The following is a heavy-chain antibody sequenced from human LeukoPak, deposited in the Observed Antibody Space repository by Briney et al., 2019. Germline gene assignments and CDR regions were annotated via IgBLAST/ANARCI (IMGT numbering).Heavy chain of an antibody. D-gene: IGHD6-13*01. CDR1: GDSVSSNSAA. CDR2: TYYRSKWYI. Sequence: SQTLPLTCAISGDSVSSNSAAWNWIRQSPSRGLEWLGRTYYRSKWYIDYAVSVKSRITINPDTSKNQFSLQLNSVTPEDTAVYYCARVSIYSSSLYYYYYGMDVWGQGTTVTVSS. V-gene: IGHV6-1*01. J-gene: IGHJ6*02. CDR3: ARVSIYSSSLYYYYYGMDV.